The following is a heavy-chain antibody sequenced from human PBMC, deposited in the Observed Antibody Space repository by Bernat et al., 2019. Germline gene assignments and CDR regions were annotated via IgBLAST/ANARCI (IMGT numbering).Heavy chain of an antibody. V-gene: IGHV3-30-3*01. J-gene: IGHJ6*02. Sequence: QVQLVESGGGVVQPGRSLRLSCAASGFTFSSYAMHWVRQAPGKGLEWVAVISYDGSNKYYADSVKGRFTISRDNSKNTLYLQMNSLRAEDTAVYYCARETRYGMDVWGQGTTVTVS. CDR2: ISYDGSNK. CDR1: GFTFSSYA. CDR3: ARETRYGMDV.